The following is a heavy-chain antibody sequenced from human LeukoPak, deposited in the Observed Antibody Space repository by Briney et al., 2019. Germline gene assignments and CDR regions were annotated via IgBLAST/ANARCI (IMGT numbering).Heavy chain of an antibody. J-gene: IGHJ4*02. V-gene: IGHV3-30-3*01. CDR1: GFTFSSYA. D-gene: IGHD4-17*01. CDR3: ARDPATVTPDYFDY. CDR2: LSFDGSNK. Sequence: GGSLRLSCAASGFTFSSYAMHWVRQAPGKGLEWVAALSFDGSNKYYADSVKGRFTISRDYFENTLYLQMNSLRPEDTAVYYCARDPATVTPDYFDYWGQGTLVTVSS.